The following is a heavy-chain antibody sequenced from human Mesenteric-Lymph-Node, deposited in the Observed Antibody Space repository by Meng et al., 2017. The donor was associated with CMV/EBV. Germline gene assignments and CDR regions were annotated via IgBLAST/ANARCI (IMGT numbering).Heavy chain of an antibody. D-gene: IGHD3-9*01. CDR2: INPKTGGR. CDR1: GYTFIDYY. J-gene: IGHJ4*02. V-gene: IGHV1-2*06. CDR3: ARDRDTDWYSPFDY. Sequence: QLQLVQPGAEVKKPGAPVRVSCKASGYTFIDYYINWVRQAPGQGLEWMGRINPKTGGRSYAQNFQGRVTMTRDTSINTAYMEVNRLNSDDTAMYYCARDRDTDWYSPFDYWGPGTLVTVSS.